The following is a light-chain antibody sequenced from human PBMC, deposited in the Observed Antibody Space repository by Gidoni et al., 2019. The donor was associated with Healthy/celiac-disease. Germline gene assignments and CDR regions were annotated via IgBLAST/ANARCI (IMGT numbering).Light chain of an antibody. J-gene: IGLJ3*02. CDR3: EAWDDSLNGPWV. CDR1: SSNIGSNT. V-gene: IGLV1-44*01. CDR2: SNN. Sequence: QSVLTQPPSSSGTPWQRVTISCSGGSSNIGSNTVNWYQQLPGTAPKLLIDSNNQRPSGVPDRFAGSKSGNSASLAISGLKSEDEADYYCEAWDDSLNGPWVFGGGTKMTVL.